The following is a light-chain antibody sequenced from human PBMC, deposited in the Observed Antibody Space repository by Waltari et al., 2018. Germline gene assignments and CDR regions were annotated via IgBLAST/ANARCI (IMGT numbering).Light chain of an antibody. J-gene: IGKJ4*01. V-gene: IGKV3-15*01. CDR1: QSVGRN. Sequence: EIVMTQSPATLSVSPGERATLSCRASQSVGRNLAWYQQKPGQAPRLLIFGASNRATGIPARFSGSGYGTEFTLTISSLQSEDFAVYYCQQYNNWPPLTFGGGTTVEI. CDR3: QQYNNWPPLT. CDR2: GAS.